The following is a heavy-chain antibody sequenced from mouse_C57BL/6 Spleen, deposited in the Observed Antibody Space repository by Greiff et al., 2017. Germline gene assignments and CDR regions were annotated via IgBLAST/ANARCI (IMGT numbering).Heavy chain of an antibody. CDR1: GFTFSSYA. Sequence: EVQLVESGGGLVKPGGSLKLSCAASGFTFSSYAMSWVRQTPEKRLEWVATISDGGSYTYYPDNVKGRFTISRDNAKNNLYLQMSHLKSEDTAMYYCARDQGYYSTLFDYWGQGTTLTVSS. CDR2: ISDGGSYT. CDR3: ARDQGYYSTLFDY. D-gene: IGHD2-5*01. J-gene: IGHJ2*01. V-gene: IGHV5-4*01.